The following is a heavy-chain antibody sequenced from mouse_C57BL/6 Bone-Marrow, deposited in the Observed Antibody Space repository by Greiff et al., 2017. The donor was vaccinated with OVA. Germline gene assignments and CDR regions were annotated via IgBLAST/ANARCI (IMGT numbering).Heavy chain of an antibody. Sequence: QVQLQQSGPELVKPGASVKISCKASGYAFSSSWMHWVKQRPGKGLEWIGRIYPGDGDTNYNGKFKGKATLTADKSASTAYMQLSSLTSEDSAVYFWAKDGYYPYYYAMDYWGQGTSVTVSS. CDR3: AKDGYYPYYYAMDY. V-gene: IGHV1-82*01. J-gene: IGHJ4*01. CDR2: IYPGDGDT. CDR1: GYAFSSSW. D-gene: IGHD2-3*01.